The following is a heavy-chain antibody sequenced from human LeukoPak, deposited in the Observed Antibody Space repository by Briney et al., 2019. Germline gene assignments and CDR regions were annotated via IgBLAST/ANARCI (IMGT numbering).Heavy chain of an antibody. D-gene: IGHD3-9*01. Sequence: GESLKISCKGSGYSFTSYWIGWVRQMPGKGLEWMGIIYPGDSDTRYSPSFQGQVTISADKSISTAYLQWSSLKASDTAMYYCARYSHETYYDILTGYSFDYWGQGTLATVSS. CDR2: IYPGDSDT. V-gene: IGHV5-51*01. CDR1: GYSFTSYW. J-gene: IGHJ4*02. CDR3: ARYSHETYYDILTGYSFDY.